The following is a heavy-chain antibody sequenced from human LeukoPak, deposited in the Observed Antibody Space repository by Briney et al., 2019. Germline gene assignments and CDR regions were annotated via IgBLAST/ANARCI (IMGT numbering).Heavy chain of an antibody. J-gene: IGHJ4*02. CDR2: ISGSGGST. Sequence: AISGSGGSTYYAHSVKGRFTISRDNSKNTLYLQMNSLRAEDTAVYYCAKKGVMIVASFDYWGQGTLVTVSS. D-gene: IGHD3-22*01. CDR3: AKKGVMIVASFDY. V-gene: IGHV3-23*01.